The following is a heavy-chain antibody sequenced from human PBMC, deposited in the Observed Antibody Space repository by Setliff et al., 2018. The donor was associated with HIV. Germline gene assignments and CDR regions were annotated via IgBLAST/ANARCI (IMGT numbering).Heavy chain of an antibody. CDR2: VHYSGST. J-gene: IGHJ4*02. D-gene: IGHD3-10*01. CDR3: ARLSGGMVPNY. CDR1: AVSISSGPYY. V-gene: IGHV4-39*01. Sequence: PSETLSLTCAASAVSISSGPYYWGWIRQPPGKGLEWIGSVHYSGSTYHNPSLNSRATTSIVTPKNQFSLKLNSVTAADTAVYYCARLSGGMVPNYWGPGTLVTVSS.